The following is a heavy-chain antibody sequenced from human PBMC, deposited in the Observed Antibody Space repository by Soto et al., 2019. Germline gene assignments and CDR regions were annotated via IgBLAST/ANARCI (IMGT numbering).Heavy chain of an antibody. V-gene: IGHV3-7*01. J-gene: IGHJ4*02. D-gene: IGHD3-9*01. CDR1: GFTFSSYW. Sequence: GGSLRLSCAASGFTFSSYWMSWVRQAPGKGLEWVANIKQDGGEKYYVDSVKGRFTISRDNAKNSLYLQMNSLRAEDTAVYYCARDGYDILTGYSYYFDYWGQGTLVTVSS. CDR2: IKQDGGEK. CDR3: ARDGYDILTGYSYYFDY.